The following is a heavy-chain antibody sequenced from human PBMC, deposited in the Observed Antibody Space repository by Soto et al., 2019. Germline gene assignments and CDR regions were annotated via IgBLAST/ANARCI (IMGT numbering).Heavy chain of an antibody. J-gene: IGHJ6*02. CDR1: GFTFSSYG. CDR3: AKERHSGDYAYYYYHGMDV. D-gene: IGHD4-17*01. Sequence: GGSLTLSCAASGFTFSSYGMHWVRQAPGKGLEWVAVISYDGSNKYYADSVKGRFTISRDNSKNTLYLQMNSLRAEDTAVYYCAKERHSGDYAYYYYHGMDVWGQGTTVTVSS. V-gene: IGHV3-30*18. CDR2: ISYDGSNK.